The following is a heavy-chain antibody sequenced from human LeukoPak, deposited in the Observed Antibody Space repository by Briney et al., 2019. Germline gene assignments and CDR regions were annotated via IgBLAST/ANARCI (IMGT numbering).Heavy chain of an antibody. CDR1: GFTLSRYW. Sequence: GGSLRLSWAVSGFTLSRYWMSWMRQAPGKGRGWVANIKYDGSEDYYVDSVKGRFTISRDNAKNTLYLQLNSLRVEDTAVYYCKSGGAAPGSFDYWGQGTLVTVSP. CDR2: IKYDGSED. V-gene: IGHV3-7*01. CDR3: KSGGAAPGSFDY. D-gene: IGHD1-1*01. J-gene: IGHJ4*02.